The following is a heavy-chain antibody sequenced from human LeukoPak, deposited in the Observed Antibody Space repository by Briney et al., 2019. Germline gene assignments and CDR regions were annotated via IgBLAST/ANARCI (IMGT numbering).Heavy chain of an antibody. V-gene: IGHV4-4*09. D-gene: IGHD4-11*01. CDR3: ARSVSHYYYMDV. CDR2: IYTSGST. Sequence: SETLSLTCTVSGGSISSYYWSWIRQPPGKGLEWIGYIYTSGSTNYNPSLKSRVTISVDTSKNQFSLKLSSVTAAGTAVYYCARSVSHYYYMDVWGKGTTVTVSS. J-gene: IGHJ6*03. CDR1: GGSISSYY.